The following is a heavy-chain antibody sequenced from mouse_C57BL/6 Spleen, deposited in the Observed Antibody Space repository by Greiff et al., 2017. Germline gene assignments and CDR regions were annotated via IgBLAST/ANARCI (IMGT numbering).Heavy chain of an antibody. CDR1: GYSITSGYY. J-gene: IGHJ2*01. CDR2: LSYDGSN. CDR3: ARGDWSYFDC. V-gene: IGHV3-6*01. D-gene: IGHD3-3*01. Sequence: ESGPGLVKPSQSLSLTCSVTGYSITSGYYWNWIRQFPGNKLEWMGYLSYDGSNNYNPSLKNRISITRDTSKNQFFLKLNSVTTEDTATNYRARGDWSYFDCWGQGTTLTVSS.